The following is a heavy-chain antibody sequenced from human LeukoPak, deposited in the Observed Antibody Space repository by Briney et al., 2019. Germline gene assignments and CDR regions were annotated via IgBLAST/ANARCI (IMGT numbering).Heavy chain of an antibody. J-gene: IGHJ5*02. CDR3: ASGGYGDYGEFDP. Sequence: ASVKVSCKASGYTFTSYDINWVRQATGQGLEWMGWMNPNSGNTGYAQKFQGRVTITRNNSISTAYMELSSLRSEDTAVYYCASGGYGDYGEFDPWGQGTLVTVSS. CDR2: MNPNSGNT. CDR1: GYTFTSYD. D-gene: IGHD4-17*01. V-gene: IGHV1-8*03.